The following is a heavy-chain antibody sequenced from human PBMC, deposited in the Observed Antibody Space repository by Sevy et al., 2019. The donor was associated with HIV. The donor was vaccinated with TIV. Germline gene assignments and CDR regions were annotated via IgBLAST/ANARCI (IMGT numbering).Heavy chain of an antibody. CDR3: ASAWIVVVVGGMDV. J-gene: IGHJ6*02. Sequence: ASVKVSCKASGYTFTGYYMHWVRQAAGQGLEWMGWINPNSGGTNYAQKFQGRVTMTRDTSISTAYMELSRLRSDDTAVYYCASAWIVVVVGGMDVWGQGTTVTVSS. V-gene: IGHV1-2*02. CDR2: INPNSGGT. D-gene: IGHD2-15*01. CDR1: GYTFTGYY.